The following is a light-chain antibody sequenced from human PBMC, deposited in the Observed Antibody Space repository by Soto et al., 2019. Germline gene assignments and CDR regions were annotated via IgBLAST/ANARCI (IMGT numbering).Light chain of an antibody. CDR1: RSNIGSNS. Sequence: QSALTQPPSASGTPGRRIVISCSGSRSNIGSNSVNWYQQFPGTAPKLLIYINDQRPSGVPDRFSGSQSGTSVSLAISGLHSEDEADYYCASWDDRLKGYVFGTGTKVTVL. CDR3: ASWDDRLKGYV. CDR2: IND. J-gene: IGLJ1*01. V-gene: IGLV1-44*01.